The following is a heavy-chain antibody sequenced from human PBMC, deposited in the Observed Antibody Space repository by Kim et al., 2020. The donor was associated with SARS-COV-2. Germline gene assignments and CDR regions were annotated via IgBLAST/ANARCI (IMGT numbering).Heavy chain of an antibody. Sequence: SETLSLTCTVSGGSISSGGYYWSWIRQHPGKGLEWIGYIYYSGSTYYNPSLKSRVTISVDTSKNQFSLKLSSVTAADTAVYYCARSTDRTHYYYYYGMDVWGQGTTVTVSS. V-gene: IGHV4-31*03. J-gene: IGHJ6*02. CDR2: IYYSGST. CDR3: ARSTDRTHYYYYYGMDV. CDR1: GGSISSGGYY.